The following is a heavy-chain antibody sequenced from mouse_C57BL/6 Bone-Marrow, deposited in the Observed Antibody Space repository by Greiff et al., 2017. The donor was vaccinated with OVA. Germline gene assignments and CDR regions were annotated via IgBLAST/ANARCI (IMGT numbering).Heavy chain of an antibody. CDR1: GYAFSSYW. CDR3: SRSDGSSYDWYFDV. D-gene: IGHD1-1*01. J-gene: IGHJ1*03. CDR2: IYPGDGDT. Sequence: QVQLQQSGAELVKPGASVKISCKASGYAFSSYWMNWVKQRPGKGLEWIGQIYPGDGDTNYNGKFKGKATRTADKSSSTAYMQLSSLTSEDSAVYFCSRSDGSSYDWYFDVWGTGTTVTVSS. V-gene: IGHV1-80*01.